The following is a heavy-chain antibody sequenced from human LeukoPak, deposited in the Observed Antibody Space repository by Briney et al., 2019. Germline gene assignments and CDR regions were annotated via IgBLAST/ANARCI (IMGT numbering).Heavy chain of an antibody. CDR1: GFTFSSYG. D-gene: IGHD3-16*02. CDR2: ISGSGGST. CDR3: VQGDYVWGSYRS. Sequence: GGTLRLSCAASGFTFSSYGMSWVRQAPGKGLEWVSAISGSGGSTYYADSVKGRFTISRDNSKNTLYLQMNSLRAEDTAVYYCVQGDYVWGSYRSWGQGTLVTVSS. V-gene: IGHV3-23*01. J-gene: IGHJ5*02.